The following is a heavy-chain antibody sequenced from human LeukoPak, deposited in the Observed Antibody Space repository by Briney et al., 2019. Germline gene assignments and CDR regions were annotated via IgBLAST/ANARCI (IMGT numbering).Heavy chain of an antibody. J-gene: IGHJ4*02. V-gene: IGHV3-23*01. CDR1: GFTFSSYA. Sequence: GGSLRLSCAASGFTFSSYAMNWVRQAPGKGLEWVSIIRGSGGSTYYADSVKGRFTISRDNYKNTLYLQMNSLRADDTATYYCAKGVVSVATRGGFDYWGQGTLVTVSS. CDR2: IRGSGGST. CDR3: AKGVVSVATRGGFDY. D-gene: IGHD2-2*01.